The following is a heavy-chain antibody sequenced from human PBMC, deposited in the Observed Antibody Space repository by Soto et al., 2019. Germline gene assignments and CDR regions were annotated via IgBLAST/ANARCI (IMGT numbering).Heavy chain of an antibody. CDR3: ASGEGITTLDY. CDR1: GFTFSSYG. Sequence: PGGSLRLSCAASGFTFSSYGMHWVRQAPGKGLEWVAVIWYDGSNKYYADSVKGRFTISRDNSKNTLYLQMNSLRAEDTAVYYCASGEGITTLDYWGQGTLVTVS. CDR2: IWYDGSNK. V-gene: IGHV3-33*01. D-gene: IGHD3-16*01. J-gene: IGHJ4*02.